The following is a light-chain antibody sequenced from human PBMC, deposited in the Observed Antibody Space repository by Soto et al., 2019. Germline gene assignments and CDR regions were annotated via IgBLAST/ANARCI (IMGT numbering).Light chain of an antibody. CDR3: QQYDTWPRT. J-gene: IGKJ1*01. Sequence: DIVVTKSPASLSVPQAEGGTRSCRASQSVSTNFAWYLQRPGQAPRLLLYGASTRATAVPARFTASGSGTEFTLSISSLQSDDFGVYYCQQYDTWPRTFGQGT. V-gene: IGKV3-15*01. CDR1: QSVSTN. CDR2: GAS.